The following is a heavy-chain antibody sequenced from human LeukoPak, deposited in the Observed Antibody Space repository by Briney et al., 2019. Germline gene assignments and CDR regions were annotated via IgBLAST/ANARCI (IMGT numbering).Heavy chain of an antibody. CDR1: GYTFTSYD. CDR2: MNPNSGNT. Sequence: ASVKVSCRASGYTFTSYDINWVRQATGQGLEWMGWMNPNSGNTGYAQKFQGRVTMTRNTSISTAYMELSSLRSEDTAVYYCARAPSWVATIGDYYYMDVWGKGTTVTVSS. D-gene: IGHD5-12*01. J-gene: IGHJ6*03. CDR3: ARAPSWVATIGDYYYMDV. V-gene: IGHV1-8*01.